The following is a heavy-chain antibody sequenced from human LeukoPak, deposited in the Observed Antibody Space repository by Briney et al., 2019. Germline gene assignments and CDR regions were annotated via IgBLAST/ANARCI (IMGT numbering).Heavy chain of an antibody. CDR3: ARAPIAAAGSPPSGFDY. CDR2: IYYSGTT. Sequence: KTSQTLSLTCTVSGGSITSGSYYWSWIRQHPGKGLEWIGYIYYSGTTYYNPSLKSRVSISEDTSKNQFSLNLSSVTAADTAVYYCARAPIAAAGSPPSGFDYWGQGTLVTVSS. CDR1: GGSITSGSYY. J-gene: IGHJ4*02. V-gene: IGHV4-31*03. D-gene: IGHD6-13*01.